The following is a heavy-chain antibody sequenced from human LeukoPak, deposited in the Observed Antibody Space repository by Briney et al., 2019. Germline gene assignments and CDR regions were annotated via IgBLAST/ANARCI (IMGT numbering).Heavy chain of an antibody. J-gene: IGHJ4*02. CDR3: TSGSNFYYFDY. D-gene: IGHD5-24*01. CDR2: IYHSGST. V-gene: IGHV4-38-2*01. Sequence: SETLSLTCAVFGYSISSDYYWGWIRQPPGKGLEWIGTIYHSGSTYLNPSLKSRVTISVDTSKNQFSLNLNSVTAADTAVYYCTSGSNFYYFDYWGQGTLVTVSS. CDR1: GYSISSDYY.